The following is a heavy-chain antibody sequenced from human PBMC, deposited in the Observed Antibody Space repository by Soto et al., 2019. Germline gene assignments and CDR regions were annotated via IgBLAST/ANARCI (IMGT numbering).Heavy chain of an antibody. CDR2: ILNDGTNK. J-gene: IGHJ3*02. CDR1: GFTFSNYA. Sequence: QVQLVESGGGVVQPGRSLRLSCVASGFTFSNYAMHWVRQAPGKGLEWVANILNDGTNKNYADSVKGRFTISRDNSQNTVYLQMNTLRLEDTAVYYCTRGWDRYDWGDAVDIWGQGTLVRVSS. CDR3: TRGWDRYDWGDAVDI. D-gene: IGHD3-10*02. V-gene: IGHV3-30-3*01.